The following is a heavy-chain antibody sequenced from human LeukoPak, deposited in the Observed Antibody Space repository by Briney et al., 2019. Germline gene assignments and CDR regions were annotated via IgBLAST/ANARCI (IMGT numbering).Heavy chain of an antibody. D-gene: IGHD2-15*01. CDR2: FDPEDGET. V-gene: IGHV1-24*01. J-gene: IGHJ4*02. Sequence: ASVTVSCKVSGYTLTELSMHWVRQAPGKGREWMGGFDPEDGETIYAQKFQGRVTITEDTSTDTAYMELSSLRVEDTALYYCAKDILGWTFDYWGPGTLVTVSS. CDR3: AKDILGWTFDY. CDR1: GYTLTELS.